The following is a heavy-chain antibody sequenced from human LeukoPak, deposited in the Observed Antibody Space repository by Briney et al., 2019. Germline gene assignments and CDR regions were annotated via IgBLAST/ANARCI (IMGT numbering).Heavy chain of an antibody. CDR3: ARFYERLKHFDY. CDR2: IYYSGST. J-gene: IGHJ4*02. CDR1: GGSISNYY. V-gene: IGHV4-30-4*08. D-gene: IGHD5/OR15-5a*01. Sequence: SETLSLTCTVSGGSISNYYWSWIRQPPGKGLEWIGYIYYSGSTYYNPSLKSRVTISVDTSKNQFSLKLSSVTAADTAVYYCARFYERLKHFDYWGQGTLVTVSS.